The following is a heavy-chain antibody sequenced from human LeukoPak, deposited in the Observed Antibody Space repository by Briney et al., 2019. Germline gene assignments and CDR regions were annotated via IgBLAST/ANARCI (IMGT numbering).Heavy chain of an antibody. J-gene: IGHJ4*02. CDR3: ARDRDEAAAGYYFDY. D-gene: IGHD6-13*01. CDR2: IYTSGST. V-gene: IGHV4-4*07. CDR1: GGSISSYY. Sequence: SETLSLTCTVSGGSISSYYWSWIRQPAGKGLEWIGRIYTSGSTNYNPSLKSRVTISVDTSKNQFSLKLSSVTAADTAVYYCARDRDEAAAGYYFDYWGQGTLVTVSS.